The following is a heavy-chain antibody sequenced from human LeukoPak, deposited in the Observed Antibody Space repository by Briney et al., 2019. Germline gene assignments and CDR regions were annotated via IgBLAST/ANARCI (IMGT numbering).Heavy chain of an antibody. Sequence: GGSLRLSCAASGFTFSSYWMSWVRQAPGKGLEWVANIGQDGNGRNYVDSVKGRFTISRDNAKNSLYLQMDSLRAEDTAVYYCARAAEPKIVLHSWGQGTLVTVSS. CDR3: ARAAEPKIVLHS. J-gene: IGHJ4*02. D-gene: IGHD2-8*01. V-gene: IGHV3-7*01. CDR2: IGQDGNGR. CDR1: GFTFSSYW.